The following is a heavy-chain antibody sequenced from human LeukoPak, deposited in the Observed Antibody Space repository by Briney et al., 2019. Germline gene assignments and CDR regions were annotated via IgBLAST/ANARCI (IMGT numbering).Heavy chain of an antibody. D-gene: IGHD2-2*02. J-gene: IGHJ5*02. CDR1: GFTFTSYD. V-gene: IGHV1-8*01. CDR3: VRDGEGVAIGVNYWFDP. Sequence: ASVKVSCKASGFTFTSYDINWVRQASGQGLEWMGWMNPQNGNIGYAQKFQGRVTMTRDTSISTAYMELRGLRSDDTAVYYCVRDGEGVAIGVNYWFDPWGQGTLVTVSS. CDR2: MNPQNGNI.